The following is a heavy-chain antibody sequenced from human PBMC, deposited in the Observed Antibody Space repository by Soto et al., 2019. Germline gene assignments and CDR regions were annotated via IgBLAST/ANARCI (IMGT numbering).Heavy chain of an antibody. Sequence: SLRLSCAGSGFTFSSFAMSWVRQAPGKGLEWVSVISESGGSTYYADSVKGRFTISRDNSKSMLYLQMNSLRGDDTAIYYCEKAISGYYAPSDYWGQGTQVTSPQ. J-gene: IGHJ4*02. V-gene: IGHV3-23*01. CDR1: GFTFSSFA. D-gene: IGHD3-22*01. CDR2: ISESGGST. CDR3: EKAISGYYAPSDY.